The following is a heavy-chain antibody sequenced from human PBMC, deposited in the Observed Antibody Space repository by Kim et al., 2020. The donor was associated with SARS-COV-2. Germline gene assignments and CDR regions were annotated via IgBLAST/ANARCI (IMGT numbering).Heavy chain of an antibody. CDR1: GFVFSRYA. J-gene: IGHJ4*02. CDR3: AKRDYSSTGTVGGGFDY. CDR2: ITTSGGRT. D-gene: IGHD2-2*01. Sequence: GGSLRLSCAASGFVFSRYAMSWVRQVPGKGLEWVSSITTSGGRTYYADSVKGRFTISRDNSQNTLHLQMNSLRAEDTAVYYCAKRDYSSTGTVGGGFDYWGQGNLVTLSS. V-gene: IGHV3-23*01.